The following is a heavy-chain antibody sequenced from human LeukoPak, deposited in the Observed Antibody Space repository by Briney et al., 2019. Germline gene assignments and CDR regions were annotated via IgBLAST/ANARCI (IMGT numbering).Heavy chain of an antibody. D-gene: IGHD3-16*01. V-gene: IGHV1-2*02. CDR3: ARAGAVRRGGGRDY. CDR2: INPNSGGT. CDR1: GYTFTDYY. J-gene: IGHJ4*02. Sequence: ASVTVSFKASGYTFTDYYMHWVRQAPGQGVEGMGWINPNSGGTNYAQKFQGRVTMTRDTSISTAYMELSRLRSDDTAVYYCARAGAVRRGGGRDYWGQGTLVTVSS.